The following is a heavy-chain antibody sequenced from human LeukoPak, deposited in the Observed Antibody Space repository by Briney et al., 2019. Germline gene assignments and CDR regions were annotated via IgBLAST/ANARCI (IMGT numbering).Heavy chain of an antibody. V-gene: IGHV4-34*01. CDR2: INHSGST. J-gene: IGHJ6*02. D-gene: IGHD5-18*01. CDR3: ARDTAMVTPYYGMDV. Sequence: SETLSLTCAVYGGSFSGYYWSWIRQPPGKGLEWIGEINHSGSTNYNPSLKSRVTISVDTSKNKFSLKLSSVTAADTAVYYCARDTAMVTPYYGMDVWGQGTTVTVSS. CDR1: GGSFSGYY.